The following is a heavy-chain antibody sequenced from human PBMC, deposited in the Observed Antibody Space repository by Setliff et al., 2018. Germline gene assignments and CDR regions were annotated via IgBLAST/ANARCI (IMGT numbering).Heavy chain of an antibody. J-gene: IGHJ3*02. CDR3: ARGRRITMIVVPPGVFDI. CDR2: IDQSGIT. Sequence: LSLTCAVYGGSFSGYYWSWIRQPPGKGPEWIGEIDQSGITNYNPSLKSRVTISIDTSKNQFSLRLSSVTAPDTAVYYCARGRRITMIVVPPGVFDIWGQGTMVTVSS. D-gene: IGHD3-22*01. V-gene: IGHV4-34*01. CDR1: GGSFSGYY.